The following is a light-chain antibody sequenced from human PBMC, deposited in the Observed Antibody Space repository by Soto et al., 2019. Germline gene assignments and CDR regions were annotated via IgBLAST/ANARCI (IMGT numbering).Light chain of an antibody. CDR2: DAY. Sequence: EVVLTQSPATLSLSPGDRATLSCRASQSVFGYLDWYQHKPGQAPRLLIYDAYKRATGVPARFSGSGSETDFSLIISSLEPADFAVYYCQQRSDSPPLTFGGGTKVEIK. V-gene: IGKV3-11*01. CDR1: QSVFGY. CDR3: QQRSDSPPLT. J-gene: IGKJ4*02.